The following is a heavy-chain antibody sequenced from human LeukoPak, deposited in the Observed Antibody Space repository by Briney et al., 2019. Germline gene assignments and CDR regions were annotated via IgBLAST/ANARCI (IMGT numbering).Heavy chain of an antibody. D-gene: IGHD1/OR15-1a*01. V-gene: IGHV3-23*01. CDR3: ARDSNWNNGGFDY. Sequence: GGSLRLSCAASGFTFSAYWMHWVRQVPGKGLEWVSTSSGNGGSTYYGDSVKGRFTISRDNVKNTLHLQMSSLRAEDTAVYYCARDSNWNNGGFDYWGQGTLVTVSA. J-gene: IGHJ4*02. CDR1: GFTFSAYW. CDR2: SSGNGGST.